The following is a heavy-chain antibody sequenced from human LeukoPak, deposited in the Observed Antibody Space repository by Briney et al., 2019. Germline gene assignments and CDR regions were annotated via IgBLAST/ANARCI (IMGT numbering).Heavy chain of an antibody. Sequence: GGSLRLSCAASGFIFSSYSMNWVRQAPGKGLEWVSYISSSGSTIYYADSVKGRFTISRDNAKNSLYLQMNSLRAEDTAVYYCARDQIVEGIDYWGQGTLVTVSS. CDR2: ISSSGSTI. CDR1: GFIFSSYS. J-gene: IGHJ4*02. CDR3: ARDQIVEGIDY. V-gene: IGHV3-48*04. D-gene: IGHD3-22*01.